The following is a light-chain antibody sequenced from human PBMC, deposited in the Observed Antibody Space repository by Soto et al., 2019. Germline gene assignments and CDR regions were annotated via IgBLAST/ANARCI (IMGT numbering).Light chain of an antibody. CDR3: QQYDNLPFT. CDR1: QDISNY. CDR2: DAS. J-gene: IGKJ3*01. V-gene: IGKV1-33*01. Sequence: DIQMTQSPSSLSASVGDRVTITCQASQDISNYLNWYQQKPGKAPKLLIYDASNLETEVPSRFSGSRSGTDFTFTISSLQPEDIATYYCQQYDNLPFTFGPGTKVDIK.